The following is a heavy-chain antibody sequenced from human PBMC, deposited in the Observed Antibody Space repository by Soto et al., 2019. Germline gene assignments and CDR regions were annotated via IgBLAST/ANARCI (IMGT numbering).Heavy chain of an antibody. CDR3: ARVAGFYYFDY. D-gene: IGHD6-19*01. CDR2: ISSSSSYI. J-gene: IGHJ4*02. CDR1: GFTFSSYS. Sequence: GGSLRLSCAASGFTFSSYSMNWVRQAPGQGLEWVSSISSSSSYIYYADSVKGRFTISRDNAKNSLYLQMNSLRAEDTAVYYCARVAGFYYFDYWGQGTLVTVSS. V-gene: IGHV3-21*01.